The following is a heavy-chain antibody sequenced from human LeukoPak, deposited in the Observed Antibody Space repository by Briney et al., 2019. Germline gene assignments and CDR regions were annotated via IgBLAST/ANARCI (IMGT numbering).Heavy chain of an antibody. CDR1: GYTFTRYF. CDR2: INPSGGST. Sequence: GASVKVSCKASGYTFTRYFIHWVRQAPGRGLEWMGTINPSGGSTGYAQKFQGRVTMTRDTSTSTVYMELSSLRSEDTAVYYCAREGGGGIDIEPSFDYWGQGNLVTVSS. CDR3: AREGGGGIDIEPSFDY. J-gene: IGHJ4*02. D-gene: IGHD2-15*01. V-gene: IGHV1-46*01.